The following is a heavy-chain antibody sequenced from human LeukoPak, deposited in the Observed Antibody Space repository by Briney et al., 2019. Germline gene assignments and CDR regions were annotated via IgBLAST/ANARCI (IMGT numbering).Heavy chain of an antibody. CDR1: GFTFSSYG. J-gene: IGHJ4*02. V-gene: IGHV3-30*02. Sequence: GGSLRLSCAASGFTFSSYGMHWVRQAPGKGLEWVAVIWSDADKTYYGDSVKGRFTISRDNSKNTVYLQMNSLRAEDTAVYYCAKKSPGTYYAPPDYWGQGTLVTVSS. CDR3: AKKSPGTYYAPPDY. D-gene: IGHD3-10*01. CDR2: IWSDADKT.